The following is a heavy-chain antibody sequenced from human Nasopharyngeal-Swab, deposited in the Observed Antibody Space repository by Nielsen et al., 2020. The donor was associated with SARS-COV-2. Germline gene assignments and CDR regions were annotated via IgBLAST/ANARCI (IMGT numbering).Heavy chain of an antibody. J-gene: IGHJ4*02. V-gene: IGHV1-3*01. CDR3: ARAKYCSSTSCLRWGYFDY. CDR2: INAGNGNT. D-gene: IGHD2-2*01. Sequence: WVRQAPGQGLEWMGWINAGNGNTKYSQKFQGRVTITRDTSASTAYMELSSLRSEDTAVYYCARAKYCSSTSCLRWGYFDYWGQGTLVTVSS.